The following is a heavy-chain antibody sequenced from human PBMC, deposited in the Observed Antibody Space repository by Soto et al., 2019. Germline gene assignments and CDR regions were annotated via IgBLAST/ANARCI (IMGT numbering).Heavy chain of an antibody. CDR1: GCTFDNRA. CDR3: VKDARMIRAPIED. V-gene: IGHV3-9*01. D-gene: IGHD3-16*01. CDR2: ITYNGGII. J-gene: IGHJ4*02. Sequence: GGSLSLSCVASGCTFDNRAMHWVLQAPGKGLEWVSGITYNGGIIAYADSVKGRFTISRDNAKNSLYLQMNSLSADDTALYYWVKDARMIRAPIEDWGQATRLTV.